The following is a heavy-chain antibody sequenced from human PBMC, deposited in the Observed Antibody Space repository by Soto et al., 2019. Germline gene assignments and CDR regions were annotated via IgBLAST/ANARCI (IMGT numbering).Heavy chain of an antibody. CDR3: AKAPDGDCSGGSCYSSYFDY. D-gene: IGHD2-15*01. Sequence: EVQLLESGGGLVQPGGSLRLSCAASGFTFSSYAMSWVRQAPGKGLEWVSAISGSGGSTYYADSVKGRFTISRDNSKNTLYLQMTSLRAEDTAVYYCAKAPDGDCSGGSCYSSYFDYWGQGTLVTVSS. J-gene: IGHJ4*02. CDR1: GFTFSSYA. V-gene: IGHV3-23*01. CDR2: ISGSGGST.